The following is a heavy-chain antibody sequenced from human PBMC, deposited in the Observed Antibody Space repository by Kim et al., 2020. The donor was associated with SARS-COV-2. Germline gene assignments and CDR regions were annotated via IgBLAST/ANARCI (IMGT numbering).Heavy chain of an antibody. CDR3: ATDRTSGYYTY. V-gene: IGHV1-24*01. CDR2: FDPEEDQI. CDR1: GYSLSELS. D-gene: IGHD3-22*01. Sequence: ASVKVSCKVSGYSLSELSMHWVRQAPGKGLEGMGGFDPEEDQIIYAQKFQGRVTMTEDSSTDTAYLVLRSLRSDDTAVYYCATDRTSGYYTYWGQGTLVTVSS. J-gene: IGHJ4*02.